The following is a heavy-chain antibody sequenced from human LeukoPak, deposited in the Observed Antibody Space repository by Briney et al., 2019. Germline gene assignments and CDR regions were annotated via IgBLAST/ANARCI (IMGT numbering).Heavy chain of an antibody. CDR3: AKDLDDILTGYLGY. V-gene: IGHV3-23*01. J-gene: IGHJ4*02. Sequence: GGSLRLSCAASGFTFSSYAMTWVRQAPGKGLEWVSSITDSGDGTYYADSVRGRFSISRDNSRNTLYLQLNSLRAEDTAVYYCAKDLDDILTGYLGYWGQGTLVTVSS. D-gene: IGHD3-9*01. CDR1: GFTFSSYA. CDR2: ITDSGDGT.